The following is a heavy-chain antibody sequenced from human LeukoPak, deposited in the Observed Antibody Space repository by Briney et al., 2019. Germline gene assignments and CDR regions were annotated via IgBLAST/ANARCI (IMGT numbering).Heavy chain of an antibody. CDR3: AKSRVGYDY. Sequence: TGGSLRLSCAASGFTFNSYAMSWVRQFPGKGLEWVSSISAGGVTTYYADSVKGRFTISRDNSKNTLDLQMNSLRAEDTAIYYCAKSRVGYDYWGQGTLVTVSS. CDR2: ISAGGVTT. D-gene: IGHD5-12*01. CDR1: GFTFNSYA. J-gene: IGHJ4*02. V-gene: IGHV3-23*01.